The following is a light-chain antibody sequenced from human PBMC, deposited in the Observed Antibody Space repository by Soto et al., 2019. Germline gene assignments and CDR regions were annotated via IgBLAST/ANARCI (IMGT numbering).Light chain of an antibody. CDR1: SSDVGSYNL. Sequence: QSALTQPASVSGSPGQSITISCTGTSSDVGSYNLVSWYQQHPGKAPKLMIYEGSKRPSGVSNRFSASKSGNTASLTISGLQAEDEADYYCCSYAGSSTVFGTGTKVTVL. CDR2: EGS. CDR3: CSYAGSSTV. J-gene: IGLJ1*01. V-gene: IGLV2-23*03.